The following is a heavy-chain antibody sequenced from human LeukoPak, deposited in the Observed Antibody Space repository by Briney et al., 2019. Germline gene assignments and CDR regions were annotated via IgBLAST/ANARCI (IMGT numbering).Heavy chain of an antibody. CDR1: GYTFTSYG. V-gene: IGHV1-18*01. CDR3: AREYYYDSSGYFFDY. Sequence: ASVKVSCKASGYTFTSYGISWVRQAPGQGLKWMGWISAYNGNTNYAQKLQGRVTMTTDTSTSTAYMELRSLRSDDTAVYYCAREYYYDSSGYFFDYWGQGTLVTVSS. CDR2: ISAYNGNT. D-gene: IGHD3-22*01. J-gene: IGHJ4*02.